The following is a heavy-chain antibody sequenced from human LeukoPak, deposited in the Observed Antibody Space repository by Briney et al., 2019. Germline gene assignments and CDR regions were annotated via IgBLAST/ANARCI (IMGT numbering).Heavy chain of an antibody. D-gene: IGHD3-10*01. V-gene: IGHV4-39*01. CDR3: ARQYGSGSSYTPVVDL. Sequence: SETLSLTCTVSGGSISSHYYWIWIRQPPGKGLEWIGSIYYSGSTYYNPSPKSRVTISVDTSKNQFSLKLNSLTAAETAVYYCARQYGSGSSYTPVVDLWGQEPWSPSPQ. CDR2: IYYSGST. J-gene: IGHJ4*01. CDR1: GGSISSHYY.